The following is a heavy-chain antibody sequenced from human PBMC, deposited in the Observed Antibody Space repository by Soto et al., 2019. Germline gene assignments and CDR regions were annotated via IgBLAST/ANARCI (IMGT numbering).Heavy chain of an antibody. CDR1: EYTFTNYY. CDR3: AGGSESYYYAMDV. CDR2: INPSGAT. Sequence: ASVKVSCKASEYTFTNYYVHWVRQAPGQGPEWMGIINPSGATTYAQKFQVRVTMTRDTSTSTVYMELSSLISEDTAVYYCAGGSESYYYAMDVWG. V-gene: IGHV1-46*01. J-gene: IGHJ6*02.